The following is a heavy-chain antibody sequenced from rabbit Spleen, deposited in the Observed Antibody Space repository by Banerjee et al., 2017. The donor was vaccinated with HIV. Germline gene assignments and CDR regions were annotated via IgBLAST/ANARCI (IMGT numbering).Heavy chain of an antibody. V-gene: IGHV1S7*01. CDR3: VRGASSSGYYSL. D-gene: IGHD1-1*01. Sequence: QSLEESGGGLVQPEGSLTLTCTASGVSFSSNSYMCLVRQAPGKGLEWNGYIDLLFGPTYYANWVNGRFTISSHNAQNTLFLQLNSLTAADTATYFCVRGASSSGYYSLWGPGPWSPA. CDR2: IDLLFGPT. CDR1: GVSFSSNSY. J-gene: IGHJ4*01.